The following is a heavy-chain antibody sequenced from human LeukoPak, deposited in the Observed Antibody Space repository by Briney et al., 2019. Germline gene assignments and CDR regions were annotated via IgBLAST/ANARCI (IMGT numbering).Heavy chain of an antibody. Sequence: SETLSLTCTVSGGSLSSYYWSWIRQPPGKGLEWIGYIYYSESTNYNPPLKSRVTISVDTSKNQFSLKLSSVTAADTAVYYCARVVGATLDYWGQGTLVTVSS. V-gene: IGHV4-59*01. J-gene: IGHJ4*02. CDR3: ARVVGATLDY. D-gene: IGHD1-26*01. CDR1: GGSLSSYY. CDR2: IYYSEST.